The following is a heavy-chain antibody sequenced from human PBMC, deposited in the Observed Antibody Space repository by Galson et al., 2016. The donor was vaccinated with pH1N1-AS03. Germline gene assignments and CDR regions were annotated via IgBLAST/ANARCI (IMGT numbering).Heavy chain of an antibody. J-gene: IGHJ4*02. CDR2: ISASGGDT. CDR1: GFTFSTYA. CDR3: VRRSPWATVGTYYFDP. V-gene: IGHV3-23*01. Sequence: SLRLSCAASGFTFSTYAMSWVRQAQGMGLEWVSSISASGGDTYYADSVKGRFTISRDNSRNTVSLQMNSLRDDDTAVYYCVRRSPWATVGTYYFDPWGQGTLVTVSS. D-gene: IGHD4-23*01.